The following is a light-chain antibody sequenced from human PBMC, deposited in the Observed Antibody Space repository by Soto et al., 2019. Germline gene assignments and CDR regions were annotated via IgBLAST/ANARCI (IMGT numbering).Light chain of an antibody. Sequence: DIQMTQSPSSVSASVGDRVTITCRASQGISSWLAWHQQKPGRAPKLLIYDASNLEAGVPSRCRGSGSGTDFTFTISRLQPEDIATYYCQQYENLPTFGQGTRLEIK. V-gene: IGKV1-33*01. J-gene: IGKJ5*01. CDR2: DAS. CDR3: QQYENLPT. CDR1: QGISSW.